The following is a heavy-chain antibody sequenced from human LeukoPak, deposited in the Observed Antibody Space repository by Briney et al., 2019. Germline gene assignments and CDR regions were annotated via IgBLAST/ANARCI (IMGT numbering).Heavy chain of an antibody. J-gene: IGHJ5*02. CDR3: ASTGQQLVDGDWFDP. Sequence: GASVKVSCKTSGYTFTDYYMHWVRQAPGQGLEWMGWINPDSGGTSYAQKFQGRVTMTRDTSISTAYMELSSLTSDDTAVYYCASTGQQLVDGDWFDPWGQGTLVTVSS. V-gene: IGHV1-2*02. CDR2: INPDSGGT. CDR1: GYTFTDYY. D-gene: IGHD6-13*01.